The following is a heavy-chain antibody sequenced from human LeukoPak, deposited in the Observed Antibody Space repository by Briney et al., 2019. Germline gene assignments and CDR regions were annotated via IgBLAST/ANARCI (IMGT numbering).Heavy chain of an antibody. Sequence: ASVKVSCKVSGNTFTDLSMNCVRQAPGKRLEWMGGFDPEDVETIYAQKFQGRVTMTEDTSTATAYMDLSSLRPDDTAVYYCATDFYRGRQFDYWGQGTLVTITS. D-gene: IGHD2/OR15-2a*01. J-gene: IGHJ4*02. V-gene: IGHV1-24*01. CDR1: GNTFTDLS. CDR3: ATDFYRGRQFDY. CDR2: FDPEDVET.